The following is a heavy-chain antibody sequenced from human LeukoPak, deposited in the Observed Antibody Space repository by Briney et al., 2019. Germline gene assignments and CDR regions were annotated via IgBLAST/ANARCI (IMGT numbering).Heavy chain of an antibody. Sequence: PGGSLRLSCAASGFTFSSYAMSWVRQAPGKGLEWVSAISGSGGSTYYADSVKGRFTISRDNSKNTLYLQMSSLRAKDTAVYYCAKAGWFGELLYPFDYWGQGTLVTVSS. D-gene: IGHD3-10*01. CDR2: ISGSGGST. CDR1: GFTFSSYA. CDR3: AKAGWFGELLYPFDY. J-gene: IGHJ4*02. V-gene: IGHV3-23*01.